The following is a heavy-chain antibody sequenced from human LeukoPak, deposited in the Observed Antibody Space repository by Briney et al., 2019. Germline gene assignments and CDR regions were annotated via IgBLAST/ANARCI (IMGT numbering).Heavy chain of an antibody. D-gene: IGHD3-22*01. CDR1: GFTFSGSA. CDR3: TLPGDSSGYPFDY. J-gene: IGHJ4*02. Sequence: GGSLRLSCAASGFTFSGSAMHWVRQASGKGLGWVGRIRSKANSYATAYAASVKGRFTISRDDSKNTAYLQMNSLKTEDTAVYYCTLPGDSSGYPFDYWGQGTLVTVSS. V-gene: IGHV3-73*01. CDR2: IRSKANSYAT.